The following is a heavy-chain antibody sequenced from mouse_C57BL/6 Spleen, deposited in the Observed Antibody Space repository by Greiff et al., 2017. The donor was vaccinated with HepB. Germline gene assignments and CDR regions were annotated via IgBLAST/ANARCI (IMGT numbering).Heavy chain of an antibody. J-gene: IGHJ2*01. CDR1: GFNIKDDY. CDR3: TTFNYYGSSWGDY. CDR2: IDPENGDT. Sequence: EVQLQQSGAELVRPGASVKLSCTASGFNIKDDYMHWVKQRPEQGLEWIGWIDPENGDTEYASKFQGKATITADTSSNAAYLQLSSLTSEDTAVYYCTTFNYYGSSWGDYWGQGTTLTVSS. D-gene: IGHD1-1*01. V-gene: IGHV14-4*01.